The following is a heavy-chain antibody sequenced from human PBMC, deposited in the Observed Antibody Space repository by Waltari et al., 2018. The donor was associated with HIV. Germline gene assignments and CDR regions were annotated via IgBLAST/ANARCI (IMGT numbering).Heavy chain of an antibody. CDR1: GFTFNTFS. Sequence: EVQLVESGGGLVKPGGSLRLSCVVSGFTFNTFSMKWVRQAPGKGLEWVSSISSTSSFRYYEDSVKGRFTISRDNGKNSLYLQINNLRVEDTAVYYCASEDFWSGPHNWGQGTLVTVSS. J-gene: IGHJ4*02. CDR2: ISSTSSFR. CDR3: ASEDFWSGPHN. D-gene: IGHD3-3*01. V-gene: IGHV3-21*01.